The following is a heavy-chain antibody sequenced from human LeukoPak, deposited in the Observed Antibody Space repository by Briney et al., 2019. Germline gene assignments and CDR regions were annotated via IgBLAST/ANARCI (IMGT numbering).Heavy chain of an antibody. CDR3: ARDYYDSSGQGYFQH. D-gene: IGHD3-22*01. J-gene: IGHJ1*01. Sequence: SGPTLVNPTQTLTLTCTFSGFSLSTSGMCVSWIRQPPGKALEWLARIDWDDDKYYSTSLKTRLTISKDTSKNQVVLTMTNMDPVDTATYYCARDYYDSSGQGYFQHWGQSTLVTVSP. CDR2: IDWDDDK. V-gene: IGHV2-70*11. CDR1: GFSLSTSGMC.